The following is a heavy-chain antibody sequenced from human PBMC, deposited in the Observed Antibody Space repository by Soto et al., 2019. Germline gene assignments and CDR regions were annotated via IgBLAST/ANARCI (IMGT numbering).Heavy chain of an antibody. CDR2: ISYDGSNK. D-gene: IGHD3-3*01. CDR3: ARDPAYDFWSGSLAYYYYYGMDV. CDR1: GFTFSSYA. Sequence: LRLSCAASGFTFSSYAMHWVRQAPGKGLEWVAVISYDGSNKYYADSVKGRFTISRDNSKNTLYLQMNSLRAEDTAVYYCARDPAYDFWSGSLAYYYYYGMDVWGQGTTGTVSS. J-gene: IGHJ6*02. V-gene: IGHV3-30-3*01.